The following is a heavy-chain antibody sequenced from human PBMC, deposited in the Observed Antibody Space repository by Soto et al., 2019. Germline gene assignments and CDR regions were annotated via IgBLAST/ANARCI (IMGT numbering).Heavy chain of an antibody. CDR2: IYYTGNT. D-gene: IGHD3-10*01. CDR3: ARCRVYYYGSGSYYRYNYYYYYGMDV. V-gene: IGHV4-39*01. J-gene: IGHJ6*02. CDR1: GGSISNSNYY. Sequence: PSETLSITCNVYGGSISNSNYYWGWIRQPPGKGLEWIGSIYYTGNTYYNPSLKSRVTISVDTSKNQFSLKLDSVTAADTAVYYCARCRVYYYGSGSYYRYNYYYYYGMDVWGQGTTVT.